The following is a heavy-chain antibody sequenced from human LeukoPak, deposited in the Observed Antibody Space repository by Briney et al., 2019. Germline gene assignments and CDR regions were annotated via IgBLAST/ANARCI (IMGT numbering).Heavy chain of an antibody. CDR2: INHSGST. Sequence: SETLSLTCAVYGGSFSDYYWSWIRQSPGKGLEWIGEINHSGSTYYDPSLKSRVTISLDTSKSQFSLKLTSVTAADTAVYYCARKQGGQLVNTRRWFDPWGQGTLVTVSS. CDR3: ARKQGGQLVNTRRWFDP. CDR1: GGSFSDYY. V-gene: IGHV4-34*01. J-gene: IGHJ5*02. D-gene: IGHD6-13*01.